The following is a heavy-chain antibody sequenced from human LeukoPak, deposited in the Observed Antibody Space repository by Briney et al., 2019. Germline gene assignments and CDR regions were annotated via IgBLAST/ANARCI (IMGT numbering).Heavy chain of an antibody. Sequence: GGSLSISCTASGFTFSSSAITWVRQASGKGLEWVSGISGSGSGTYYADFEKGRFTISRDNSKNTMSLEMNSLRAEDTAVYYCAKMNGYMDVWGKGTTVTVSS. V-gene: IGHV3-23*01. J-gene: IGHJ6*03. CDR1: GFTFSSSA. D-gene: IGHD1-1*01. CDR3: AKMNGYMDV. CDR2: ISGSGSGT.